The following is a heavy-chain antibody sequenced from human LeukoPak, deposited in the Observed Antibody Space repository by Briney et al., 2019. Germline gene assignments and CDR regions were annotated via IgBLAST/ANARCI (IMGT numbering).Heavy chain of an antibody. CDR1: GFTFSSYA. CDR3: AKDITAGSSYAFDI. V-gene: IGHV3-9*03. Sequence: GGSLRLSCAASGFTFSSYAMHWVRQAPGKGLEWVSGISWNSGSIGYADSVKGRFTISRDNAKNSLYLQMNSLRAEDMALYYCAKDITAGSSYAFDIWGQGTMVTVSS. CDR2: ISWNSGSI. D-gene: IGHD3-10*01. J-gene: IGHJ3*02.